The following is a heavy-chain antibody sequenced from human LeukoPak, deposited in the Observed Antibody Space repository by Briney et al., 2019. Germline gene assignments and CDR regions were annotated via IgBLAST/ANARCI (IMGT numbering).Heavy chain of an antibody. CDR2: INTNSGGT. V-gene: IGHV1-2*02. Sequence: ASVKVSCKASGYTFTGYYMHWVRQAPGQGLEWMGWINTNSGGTNYAQKFQGRVTMTRDTSISTAYMELSRLRSDDTAVYYCARVRSYYDSSGPFDYWGQGTLVTVSS. CDR3: ARVRSYYDSSGPFDY. D-gene: IGHD3-22*01. CDR1: GYTFTGYY. J-gene: IGHJ4*02.